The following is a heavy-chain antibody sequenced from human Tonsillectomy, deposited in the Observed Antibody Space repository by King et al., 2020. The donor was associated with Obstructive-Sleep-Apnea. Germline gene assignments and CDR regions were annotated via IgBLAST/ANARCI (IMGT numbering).Heavy chain of an antibody. CDR3: ARAIRFLDYFDY. CDR2: ISYDGSNK. J-gene: IGHJ4*02. CDR1: GFTFSSYA. D-gene: IGHD3-3*01. Sequence: VQLVESGGGVVQPGRSLRLSCAASGFTFSSYAMHWVRQAPGKGLEWVAVISYDGSNKYYADSVKGRFTISRDNSKNPLYLQMNSLRAEDTAVYYCARAIRFLDYFDYWGQGTLVTVSS. V-gene: IGHV3-30*04.